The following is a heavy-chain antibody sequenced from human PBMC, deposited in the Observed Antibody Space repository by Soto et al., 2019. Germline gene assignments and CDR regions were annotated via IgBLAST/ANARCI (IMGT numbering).Heavy chain of an antibody. CDR1: GYTFTSYY. J-gene: IGHJ6*02. CDR2: INPRGGST. V-gene: IGHV1-46*01. D-gene: IGHD6-19*01. Sequence: QVQLVQSGAEVKKPVASVKVSCKASGYTFTSYYMHWVRQAPGQGLEWMGIINPRGGSTSYAQKFPGRVTMTRDTSTSTVYMELSSLRSEDTAVYYCARDCKESAGTIVDYYYYGMDVCGQGTTVTVSS. CDR3: ARDCKESAGTIVDYYYYGMDV.